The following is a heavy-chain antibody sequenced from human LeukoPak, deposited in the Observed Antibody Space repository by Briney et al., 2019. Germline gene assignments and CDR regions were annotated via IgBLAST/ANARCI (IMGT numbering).Heavy chain of an antibody. Sequence: GGSLRLSCAASGFTFDDYTMHWVRQAPGKSLEWVSLISWDGGSTFYADSVKGRFTISRDNSKNSLYLQMNSLRTEDTALYYCAKDMAMVTMFEFDYWGQGTLVTVSS. CDR1: GFTFDDYT. CDR3: AKDMAMVTMFEFDY. J-gene: IGHJ4*02. D-gene: IGHD3-10*02. V-gene: IGHV3-43*01. CDR2: ISWDGGST.